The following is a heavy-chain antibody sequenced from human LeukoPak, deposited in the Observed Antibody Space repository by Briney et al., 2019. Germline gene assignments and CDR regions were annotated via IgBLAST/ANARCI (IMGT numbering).Heavy chain of an antibody. CDR2: ISYSGPHM. D-gene: IGHD4-17*01. V-gene: IGHV3-21*01. CDR3: ASNDYRDEGIDS. Sequence: GGSLRLSCVASGYPFSSYSMNWVRQAPGKGLEWVSSISYSGPHMFYADSVRGRFTISRDNAENSLFLQMNSLRAEDTAVYFCASNDYRDEGIDSWGQGTLVTVSS. CDR1: GYPFSSYS. J-gene: IGHJ4*02.